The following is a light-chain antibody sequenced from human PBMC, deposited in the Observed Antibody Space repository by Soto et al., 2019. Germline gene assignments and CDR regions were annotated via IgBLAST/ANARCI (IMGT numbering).Light chain of an antibody. V-gene: IGKV3-20*01. CDR3: QQYGNSPWT. J-gene: IGKJ1*01. Sequence: EIVLTQSPGTLSLSPGERATLSCRASQSVTRLAWYQQKPGQAPRLLIYDASSRATGIPDRFSGGGSGTDFTPTINRLQPEYFAVYYCQQYGNSPWTFGQGTKVEIK. CDR2: DAS. CDR1: QSVTR.